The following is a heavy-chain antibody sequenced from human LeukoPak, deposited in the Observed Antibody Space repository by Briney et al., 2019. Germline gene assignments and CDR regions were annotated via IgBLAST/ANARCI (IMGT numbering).Heavy chain of an antibody. D-gene: IGHD2-21*02. CDR3: ARKSVTVYYFDY. J-gene: IGHJ4*02. V-gene: IGHV4-38-2*02. CDR1: GYSISSGYY. Sequence: PSETLSLTCTVSGYSISSGYYWGWIRQPPGKGLEWIGSIYHSGSTYYNPSLKSRVTISVDTSKNQFSLKLSSVTAADTAVYYCARKSVTVYYFDYWGQGTLVTVSS. CDR2: IYHSGST.